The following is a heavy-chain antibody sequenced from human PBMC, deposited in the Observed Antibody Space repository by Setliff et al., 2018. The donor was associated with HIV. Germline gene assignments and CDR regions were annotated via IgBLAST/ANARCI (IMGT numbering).Heavy chain of an antibody. CDR2: INPNSGGT. CDR1: GYSFTNND. V-gene: IGHV1-2*02. CDR3: ARGRITMVRGVIMGLDY. J-gene: IGHJ4*02. Sequence: ASVKVSCKASGYSFTNNDINWVRQATGQGLEWVGWINPNSGGTNYAQKFQGRVTMTRDTSISTAYMELSSLRSDDTAVYYCARGRITMVRGVIMGLDYWGQGTLVTVSS. D-gene: IGHD3-10*01.